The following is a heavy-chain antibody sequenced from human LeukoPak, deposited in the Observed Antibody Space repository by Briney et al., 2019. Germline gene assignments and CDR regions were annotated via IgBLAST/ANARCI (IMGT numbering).Heavy chain of an antibody. CDR3: ARGGGGWYYFDY. CDR1: GFTFSIYA. CDR2: ISGSGGTA. V-gene: IGHV3-23*01. Sequence: GGSLRLSCAASGFTFSIYAMSWVRQAPGKGLEWVSAISGSGGTAYYADSVKGRFTISRDNSKNTLYLQMGSLRAEDMAVYYCARGGGGWYYFDYWGQGTLVTVSS. J-gene: IGHJ4*02. D-gene: IGHD6-19*01.